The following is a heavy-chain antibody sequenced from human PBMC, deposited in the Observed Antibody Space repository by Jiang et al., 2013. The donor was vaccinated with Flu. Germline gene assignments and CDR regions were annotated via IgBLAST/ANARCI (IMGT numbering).Heavy chain of an antibody. J-gene: IGHJ4*02. D-gene: IGHD4-17*01. CDR2: INPRSGDT. CDR3: ARGPNFGGYDY. CDR1: GYIFIGYW. Sequence: SGAEMKRPGASVMVSCKASGYIFIGYWIHWVRQAPGQGLEWMGWINPRSGDTSFAQKFQGRVTMTRDTSISTAYMELSRLESDDTAVYYCARGPNFGGYDYWGQGTLVTVSS. V-gene: IGHV1-2*02.